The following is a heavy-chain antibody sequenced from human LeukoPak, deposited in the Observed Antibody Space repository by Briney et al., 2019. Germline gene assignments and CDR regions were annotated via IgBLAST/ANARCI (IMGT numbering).Heavy chain of an antibody. D-gene: IGHD3-10*01. J-gene: IGHJ4*02. Sequence: ASVKVSCKASGYTFTSYGISWVRQAPGQGLEWMGWISAYNGNTNYAQKLQGRVTMTTDTSTSTAYMELRSLRSDDTAVYYCARDLVNGGFGELPVSYWGQGTLVTVSS. CDR3: ARDLVNGGFGELPVSY. V-gene: IGHV1-18*01. CDR2: ISAYNGNT. CDR1: GYTFTSYG.